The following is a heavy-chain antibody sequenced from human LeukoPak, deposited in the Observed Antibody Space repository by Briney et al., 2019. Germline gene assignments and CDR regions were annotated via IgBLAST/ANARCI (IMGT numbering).Heavy chain of an antibody. CDR1: GGSISSSSYY. J-gene: IGHJ4*02. D-gene: IGHD6-25*01. Sequence: DPSETLSLTCTVSGGSISSSSYYWGWIRQPPGKGLEWIGSIYYSGSTYYNPSLKSRVTISVDTSKNQFSLKLSSVTAADTAVYCCARHNGGYSSDGPHFDYWGQGTLVTVSS. CDR3: ARHNGGYSSDGPHFDY. CDR2: IYYSGST. V-gene: IGHV4-39*01.